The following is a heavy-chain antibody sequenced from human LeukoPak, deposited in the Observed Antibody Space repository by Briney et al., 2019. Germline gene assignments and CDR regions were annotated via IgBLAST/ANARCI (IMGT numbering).Heavy chain of an antibody. CDR3: ARVNSYGYYYYYGMGV. CDR1: GYTFTSYY. Sequence: ASVKVSCKASGYTFTSYYIHWVRQAPGQGLEWMGVINPSGGRTTYAQKFQGRVTMTRDTSTGTVYMELSSLRSDDTAVYYCARVNSYGYYYYYGMGVWGQGTTVTVSS. CDR2: INPSGGRT. D-gene: IGHD5-18*01. J-gene: IGHJ6*02. V-gene: IGHV1-46*01.